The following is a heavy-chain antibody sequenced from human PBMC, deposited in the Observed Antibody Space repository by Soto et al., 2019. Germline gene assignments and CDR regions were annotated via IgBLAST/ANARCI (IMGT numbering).Heavy chain of an antibody. CDR2: ISGSGGST. V-gene: IGHV3-23*01. CDR3: ATIIIPAATNFY. J-gene: IGHJ4*02. D-gene: IGHD2-2*01. Sequence: EVQLLESGGGLVQPGGSLTLSCAASGITFTAYAMSWVRQAPGKGLEWVSSISGSGGSTYYADSVKGRLTISRDNSKNTLYLQMNSLRAEDTAVYYCATIIIPAATNFYWGQGTLVTVSS. CDR1: GITFTAYA.